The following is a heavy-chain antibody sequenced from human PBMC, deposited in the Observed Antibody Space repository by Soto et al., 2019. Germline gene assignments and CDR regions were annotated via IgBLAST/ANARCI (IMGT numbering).Heavy chain of an antibody. Sequence: QVQLVQSGTEVKKPGASVKVSCKASGYTFSSYRITWVRQAPGQGLEWMGWISTYNGNTDYALKFQDRVTMTTDTSTSTAYMELRSLTSDDSAAYYCARATVLVDFWGQGTLVTVSS. V-gene: IGHV1-18*01. CDR2: ISTYNGNT. CDR1: GYTFSSYR. D-gene: IGHD2-8*02. J-gene: IGHJ4*02. CDR3: ARATVLVDF.